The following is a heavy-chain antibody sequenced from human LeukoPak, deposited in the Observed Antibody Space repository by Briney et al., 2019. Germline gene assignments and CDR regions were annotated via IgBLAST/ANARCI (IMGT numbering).Heavy chain of an antibody. CDR2: IYYSGST. CDR1: GGSISSSSYY. V-gene: IGHV4-39*07. J-gene: IGHJ3*02. D-gene: IGHD6-13*01. CDR3: ARRIAAADAFDI. Sequence: PSETLSLTCTVSGGSISSSSYYWGWIRQSPGKGLEWIGSIYYSGSTYYNPSLKSRVTISVDTSKNQFSLKLSSVTAADTAVYYCARRIAAADAFDIWGQGTMVTVSS.